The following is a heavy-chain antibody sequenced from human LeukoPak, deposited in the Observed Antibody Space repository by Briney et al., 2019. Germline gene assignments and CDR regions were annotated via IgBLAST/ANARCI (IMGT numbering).Heavy chain of an antibody. CDR1: GFTFSSYD. J-gene: IGHJ3*02. D-gene: IGHD3-22*01. CDR3: ARGLYYYDSSGYYGDTFDI. V-gene: IGHV3-13*04. Sequence: SGGSLGLSCAASGFTFSSYDMHWVRQPTGKGLEWVSGIGTTGDTYYPGSVKGRFTISRENAKNALYLQMNSLRAGDTAVYYCARGLYYYDSSGYYGDTFDIWGQGTMVIVSS. CDR2: IGTTGDT.